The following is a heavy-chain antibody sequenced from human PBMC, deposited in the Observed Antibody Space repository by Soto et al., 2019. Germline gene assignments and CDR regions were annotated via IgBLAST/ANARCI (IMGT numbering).Heavy chain of an antibody. J-gene: IGHJ4*02. CDR3: VSGWYLPPQLDY. Sequence: QVRLVQSGAEVKKPGASVKVSCKASGYTFTSYDINWVRQATGQGLEWMGWMNPNSGNTGYAQKFQGRVTMTRTTSISTAYMELSSLRSEATAVYYCVSGWYLPPQLDYWGQGTLVTVSS. CDR1: GYTFTSYD. V-gene: IGHV1-8*01. D-gene: IGHD6-13*01. CDR2: MNPNSGNT.